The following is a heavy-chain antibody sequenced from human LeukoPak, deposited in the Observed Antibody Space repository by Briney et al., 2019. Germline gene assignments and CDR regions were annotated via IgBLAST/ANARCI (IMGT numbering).Heavy chain of an antibody. CDR1: GYTFTSYD. J-gene: IGHJ4*02. D-gene: IGHD3-10*01. Sequence: ASVKVSCKASGYTFTSYDINWVRQATGQGLEWMGWMNPNSGNTDYAQKFQGRVTMTRDTSISTAYMELSRLRSDDTAVYYCARERMVRDPSHFDYWGQGTLVTVSS. CDR3: ARERMVRDPSHFDY. V-gene: IGHV1-8*02. CDR2: MNPNSGNT.